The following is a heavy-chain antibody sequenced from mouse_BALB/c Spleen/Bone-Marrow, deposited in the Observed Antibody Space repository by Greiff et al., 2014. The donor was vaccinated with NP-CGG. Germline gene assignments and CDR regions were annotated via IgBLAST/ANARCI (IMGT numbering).Heavy chain of an antibody. V-gene: IGHV2-9*02. Sequence: QVQLKESGPGLVAPSQSLSITCTVSGFSLTSYGVHWVRQPPGKGLEWLGVIWAGRSTNYNSALMSRMSISRDNSKSQVFLKVXSXXXXDTXMYYCARDRAYGNWYFDVWGAGTTVTVSS. CDR3: ARDRAYGNWYFDV. CDR1: GFSLTSYG. CDR2: IWAGRST. J-gene: IGHJ1*01. D-gene: IGHD2-1*01.